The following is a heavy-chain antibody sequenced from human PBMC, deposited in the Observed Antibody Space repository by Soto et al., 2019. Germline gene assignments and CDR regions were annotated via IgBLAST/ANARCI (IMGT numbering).Heavy chain of an antibody. CDR2: INPASGHT. V-gene: IGHV1-3*01. CDR3: GRSVVGATGEILDNAMDV. J-gene: IGHJ6*02. Sequence: QVQLVQSGAEVKKPGASVKASCKASGYTFTTYALHWVRQAPGQRPEWMGWINPASGHTKYSKKFQDRVTITRDTSASTGYTELSCRRFEDTAVYYCGRSVVGATGEILDNAMDVWGQVTTVTVSS. CDR1: GYTFTTYA. D-gene: IGHD1-26*01.